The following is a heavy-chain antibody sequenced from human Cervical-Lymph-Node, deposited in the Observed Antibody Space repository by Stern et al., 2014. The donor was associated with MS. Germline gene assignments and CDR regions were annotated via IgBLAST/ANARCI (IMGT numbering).Heavy chain of an antibody. D-gene: IGHD7-27*01. V-gene: IGHV4-59*08. CDR3: ARKADWGDYFDY. J-gene: IGHJ4*02. CDR2: VFYTGSA. CDR1: GDSIRRYF. Sequence: VQLVESGPGLLKPSETLSLTCTVSGDSIRRYFWTWIRQPPGRTLEWIGYVFYTGSANYNPSLKSRVTLSVDPSNNHFPLKLSSVTAADTAVYFCARKADWGDYFDYWGQGTLVTVSS.